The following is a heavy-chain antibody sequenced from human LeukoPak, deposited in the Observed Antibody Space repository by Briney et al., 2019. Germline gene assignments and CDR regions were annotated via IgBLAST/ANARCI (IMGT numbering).Heavy chain of an antibody. D-gene: IGHD1-26*01. CDR2: ISYDGSNK. V-gene: IGHV3-30*04. Sequence: PGGSLRLSCAASGFTFSSYAMHWVRQAPGKGLEWVAVISYDGSNKYYADSVKGRFTISRDNSKNTLYLQMNSLRAEDTAVYYCARDPHAVGSGTVYYYYYYMDVWGKGTTVTVSS. CDR1: GFTFSSYA. J-gene: IGHJ6*03. CDR3: ARDPHAVGSGTVYYYYYYMDV.